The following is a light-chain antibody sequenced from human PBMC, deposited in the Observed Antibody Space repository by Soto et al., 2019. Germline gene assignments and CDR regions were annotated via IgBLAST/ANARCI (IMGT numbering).Light chain of an antibody. V-gene: IGKV2-30*01. Sequence: DAVMTQSPLFLPVTVGQPASISCRSSRSLVYSDGNTYLSWLQQRPGQSPRRLIYNVSYRDSGVPDRFSGSGSGTDFTLKISRVEAEDIGIYYCMQGTHWPRTFGQGTKLEIK. CDR2: NVS. CDR3: MQGTHWPRT. CDR1: RSLVYSDGNTY. J-gene: IGKJ2*01.